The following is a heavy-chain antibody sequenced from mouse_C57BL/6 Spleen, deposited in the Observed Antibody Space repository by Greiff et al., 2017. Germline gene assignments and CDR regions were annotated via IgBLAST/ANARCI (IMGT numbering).Heavy chain of an antibody. V-gene: IGHV1-53*01. J-gene: IGHJ4*01. D-gene: IGHD1-1*01. CDR1: GYTFTSYW. CDR2: INPSNGGT. CDR3: ARSAYYGSSYAAMDY. Sequence: QVQLQQPGTELVKPGASVKLSCKASGYTFTSYWMHWVKQRPGQGLEWIGNINPSNGGTNYNEKFKSKAKLTVDKSSSTAYMQLSSLTSEDSAVYYCARSAYYGSSYAAMDYWGQGTSVTVSS.